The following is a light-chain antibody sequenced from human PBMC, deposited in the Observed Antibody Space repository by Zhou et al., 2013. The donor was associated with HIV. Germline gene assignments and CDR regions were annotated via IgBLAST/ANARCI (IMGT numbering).Light chain of an antibody. Sequence: DIQMTQSPSTLSASVGDRVTIACRASQSISSYLAWYQQKPGKAPKLLIYGASTLQSGVPSRFSGNGSGTDFTLTIANLQPEDVATYYCQKYNSAPRTFGQGTKVEIK. CDR2: GAS. CDR1: QSISSY. CDR3: QKYNSAPRT. J-gene: IGKJ1*01. V-gene: IGKV1-27*01.